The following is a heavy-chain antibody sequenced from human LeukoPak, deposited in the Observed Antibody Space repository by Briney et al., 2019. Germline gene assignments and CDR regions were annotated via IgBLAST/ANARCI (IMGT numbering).Heavy chain of an antibody. V-gene: IGHV1-69*01. J-gene: IGHJ5*02. CDR2: IIPIFGTA. D-gene: IGHD3-22*01. CDR1: GGTFSSYA. CDR3: ARGPRHYYDSSGYLSSGWFDP. Sequence: SVKVSCKASGGTFSSYAISWVRQAPGQGLEWVGGIIPIFGTANYAQKFQGRVTITADESTSTAYMELSSLRSEDTAVYYCARGPRHYYDSSGYLSSGWFDPWGQGTLVTVSS.